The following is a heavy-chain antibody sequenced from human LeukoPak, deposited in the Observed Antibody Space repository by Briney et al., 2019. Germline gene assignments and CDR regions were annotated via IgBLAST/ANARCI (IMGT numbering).Heavy chain of an antibody. Sequence: SQTLSLTCTVSGGSISSGSYYWSWIRQPAGKGLEWIGRIYTSGSTNYNPSLKSRVTISVDTSKNQFSLKLSSVTAADTAVYYCARDPKYNWNYRGVEGIDYWGQGTLVTVSS. V-gene: IGHV4-61*02. CDR2: IYTSGST. CDR3: ARDPKYNWNYRGVEGIDY. J-gene: IGHJ4*02. CDR1: GGSISSGSYY. D-gene: IGHD1-7*01.